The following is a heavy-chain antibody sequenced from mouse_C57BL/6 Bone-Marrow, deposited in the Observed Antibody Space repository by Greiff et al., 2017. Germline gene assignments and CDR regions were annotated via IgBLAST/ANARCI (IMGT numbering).Heavy chain of an antibody. CDR2: IHPNSGSN. CDR1: GYTFTSYW. CDR3: ARGAQDGGFYAMDY. Sequence: QVPLQQPGAELVKPGASVKLSCKASGYTFTSYWMHWVKLRPGQGLEWIGMIHPNSGSNNYNEKFKSKATLTVDKSSSTADMQLSSLASEDSAVYYCARGAQDGGFYAMDYWGQGTSVTVSS. J-gene: IGHJ4*01. V-gene: IGHV1-64*01. D-gene: IGHD3-2*02.